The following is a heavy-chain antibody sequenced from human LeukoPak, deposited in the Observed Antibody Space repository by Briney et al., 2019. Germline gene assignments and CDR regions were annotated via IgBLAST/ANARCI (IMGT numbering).Heavy chain of an antibody. V-gene: IGHV4-59*08. CDR1: GGSISSYY. D-gene: IGHD3-3*01. CDR3: ARHAYDFWTPYGMDV. CDR2: IYYSGST. Sequence: SETLSLTCTVSGGSISSYYWNWIRQPPGKGLEWIGYIYYSGSTNYNPSLKSRVTISVDTSKNQFSLKLSSVTAADTAVYYCARHAYDFWTPYGMDVWGQGTTVTVSS. J-gene: IGHJ6*02.